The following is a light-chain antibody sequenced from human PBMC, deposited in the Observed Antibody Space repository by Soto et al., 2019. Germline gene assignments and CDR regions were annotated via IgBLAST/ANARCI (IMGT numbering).Light chain of an antibody. V-gene: IGLV2-11*01. CDR2: DVS. CDR1: SSDVGNYNY. J-gene: IGLJ1*01. CDR3: CSYAGSYTNV. Sequence: ALTQPPSVSGSPGQSVTISCTGTSSDVGNYNYVSWYQQYPGKAPRLMIYDVSKRPSGVPGRFSGSKSGNTASLSISGLQAEDEAEYYCCSYAGSYTNVFGTGTRSPS.